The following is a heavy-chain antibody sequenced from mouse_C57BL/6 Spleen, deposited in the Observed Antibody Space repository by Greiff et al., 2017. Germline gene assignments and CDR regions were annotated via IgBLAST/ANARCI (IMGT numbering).Heavy chain of an antibody. Sequence: QVQLQQSGAELVRPGTSVKVSCKASGYAFTNYLIEWVKQRPGQGLEWIGVINPGSGGTNYNEKFKGKATLTADKSSSTAYMQLSSLTSEDSAVYFCARGGVYYGSSYEFAYWGQGTLVTVSA. CDR2: INPGSGGT. V-gene: IGHV1-54*01. CDR1: GYAFTNYL. J-gene: IGHJ3*01. D-gene: IGHD1-1*01. CDR3: ARGGVYYGSSYEFAY.